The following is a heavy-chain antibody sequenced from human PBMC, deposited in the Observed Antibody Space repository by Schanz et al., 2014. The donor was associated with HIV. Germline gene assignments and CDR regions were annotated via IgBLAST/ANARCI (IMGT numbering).Heavy chain of an antibody. D-gene: IGHD3-16*01. CDR3: AIRTPMISFGAFDI. CDR1: GFTITSYG. Sequence: EVQLLESGGGLVQPGGSLRLSCAVSGFTITSYGMSGVSKSQGNGGEGVSTISAGVGTASYADSVKGRFTISRDNSKKMLFLQMNRLRAEDTAVYYCAIRTPMISFGAFDIWG. J-gene: IGHJ3*02. CDR2: ISAGVGTA. V-gene: IGHV3-23*01.